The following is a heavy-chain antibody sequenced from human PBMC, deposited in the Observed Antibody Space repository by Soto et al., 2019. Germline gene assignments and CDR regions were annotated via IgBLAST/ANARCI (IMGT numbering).Heavy chain of an antibody. Sequence: QMQLVQSGPEVKKPGTSVKVSCKASGFTLTSSAVQWVRQARGQRLEWIGWIVVGSTNTNYAQKFQERVSITRDMSTSTAYLELSSLRSEDTAVYYCAAVEVGTTVTTSYYYYGMDVWGQGTTVTVSS. J-gene: IGHJ6*02. CDR2: IVVGSTNT. D-gene: IGHD4-4*01. V-gene: IGHV1-58*01. CDR3: AAVEVGTTVTTSYYYYGMDV. CDR1: GFTLTSSA.